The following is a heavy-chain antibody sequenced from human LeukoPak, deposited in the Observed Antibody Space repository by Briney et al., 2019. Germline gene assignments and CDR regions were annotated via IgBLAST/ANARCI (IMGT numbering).Heavy chain of an antibody. CDR2: IYYSGST. Sequence: SETLSLTCTVSGGSISSYYWSWIRQPPGKGLEWIGYIYYSGSTNYNPSLKSRVTISVDTSKNQFSLKLSSVTAADTAVYYCASYSGSYWTGYYYYYMDVWGEGTTVTVSS. J-gene: IGHJ6*03. CDR3: ASYSGSYWTGYYYYYMDV. D-gene: IGHD1-26*01. V-gene: IGHV4-59*01. CDR1: GGSISSYY.